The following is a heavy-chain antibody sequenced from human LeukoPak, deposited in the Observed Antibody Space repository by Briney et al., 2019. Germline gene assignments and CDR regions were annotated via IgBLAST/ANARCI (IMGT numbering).Heavy chain of an antibody. J-gene: IGHJ4*02. CDR3: AKAPSWFGELGNNY. CDR1: GFTFSSYA. V-gene: IGHV3-23*01. Sequence: PGGSLRLSCAASGFTFSSYAMSWVRQAPGKGLEWVSAISGSGGSTYYADSVKGRFTISRDNSKNTLYLQMNSLRAEDTAVYYCAKAPSWFGELGNNYWGKGTLVTVSS. CDR2: ISGSGGST. D-gene: IGHD3-10*01.